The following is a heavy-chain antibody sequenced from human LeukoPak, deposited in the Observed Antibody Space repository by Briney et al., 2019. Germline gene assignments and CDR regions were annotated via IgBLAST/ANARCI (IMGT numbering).Heavy chain of an antibody. D-gene: IGHD3-22*01. CDR1: GYTFTSYG. V-gene: IGHV1-18*01. Sequence: ASVKVSCKASGYTFTSYGISWVRQAPGQGLEWMGWISAYNGNTNYAQKLQSRVTMTTDTSTSTAYMELRSLRSDDTAVYYCARDFHYDSSGYYRFWGQGTLVTVSS. CDR3: ARDFHYDSSGYYRF. J-gene: IGHJ4*02. CDR2: ISAYNGNT.